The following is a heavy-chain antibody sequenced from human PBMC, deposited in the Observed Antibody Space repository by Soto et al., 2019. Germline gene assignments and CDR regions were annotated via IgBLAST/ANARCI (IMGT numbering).Heavy chain of an antibody. CDR3: ARGIGVEYGDYVGAFDI. Sequence: ASVKVSCKASGYTFTSYGISWVRQAPGQGLEWMGWISAYNGNTNYAQKLQGRVTMTSDTSTSTAYMELRSLRSDDTAVYYCARGIGVEYGDYVGAFDIWGQGTMVTVSS. D-gene: IGHD4-17*01. CDR2: ISAYNGNT. V-gene: IGHV1-18*01. J-gene: IGHJ3*02. CDR1: GYTFTSYG.